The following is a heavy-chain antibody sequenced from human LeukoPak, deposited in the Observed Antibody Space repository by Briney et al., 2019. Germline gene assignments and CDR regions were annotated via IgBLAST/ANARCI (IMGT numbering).Heavy chain of an antibody. CDR2: ISSSGSTI. V-gene: IGHV3-48*03. CDR3: ARDDSLGVDY. Sequence: GGSLRLSCAASGFTFSSYEMNWVRQAPGKGLEWVSYISSSGSTIYYADSVKGRFTISRDNAKNSLYLQMNSPRAEDTAVYYCARDDSLGVDYWGQGTLVTVSS. CDR1: GFTFSSYE. D-gene: IGHD7-27*01. J-gene: IGHJ4*02.